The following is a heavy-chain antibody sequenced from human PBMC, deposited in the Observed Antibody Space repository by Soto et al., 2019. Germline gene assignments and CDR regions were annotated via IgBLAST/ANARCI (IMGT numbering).Heavy chain of an antibody. CDR2: INRAGTRT. D-gene: IGHD1-1*01. CDR1: GFRFSDYA. CDR3: VRGTPTPGLDI. J-gene: IGHJ4*01. Sequence: GGSLRLSCVASGFRFSDYAMNWVRQAPGQGLEWVANINRAGTRTYYVDSVKGRFATSRDNAKNSLYLQIGSLRVEDTAIYYCVRGTPTPGLDIWGHGTPVTVSS. V-gene: IGHV3-7*03.